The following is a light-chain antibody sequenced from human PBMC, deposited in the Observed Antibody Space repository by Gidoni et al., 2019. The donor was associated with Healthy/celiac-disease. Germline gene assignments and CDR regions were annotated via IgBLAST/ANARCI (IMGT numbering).Light chain of an antibody. CDR3: QQRSNWPPIT. J-gene: IGKJ5*01. V-gene: IGKV3-11*01. Sequence: VLTPSPSTLSLSPGERATLSCRASQSVSSYFAWYQQKPGQAPRLLIYDASNRATGIPARFSGSGSGTDFTLTISSLEPEDFAVYYCQQRSNWPPITFGQGTRLEIK. CDR2: DAS. CDR1: QSVSSY.